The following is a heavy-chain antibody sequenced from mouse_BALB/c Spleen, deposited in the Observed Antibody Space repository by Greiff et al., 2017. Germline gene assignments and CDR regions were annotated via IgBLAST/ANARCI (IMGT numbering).Heavy chain of an antibody. CDR2: ISSGGSYT. Sequence: EVMLVESGGGLVKPGGSLKLSCAASGFTFSSYAMSWVRQTPEKRLEWVATISSGGSYTYYPDSVKGRFTISRDNAKNTLYLQMSSLRSEDTAMYYCARQGPYGRYFDYWGQGTTLTVSS. D-gene: IGHD2-10*02. CDR3: ARQGPYGRYFDY. CDR1: GFTFSSYA. V-gene: IGHV5-9-3*01. J-gene: IGHJ2*01.